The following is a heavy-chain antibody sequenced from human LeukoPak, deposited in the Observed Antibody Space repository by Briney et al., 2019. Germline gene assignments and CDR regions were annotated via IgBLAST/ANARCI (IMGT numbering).Heavy chain of an antibody. D-gene: IGHD1-26*01. CDR2: INPSGGST. Sequence: ASVKVSCKASGYTFISYYMHWVRQAPGQGLEWMGIINPSGGSTSYAQKFQGRVTMTRDTSTSTVYMELSSLRSEDTAVYYCARDRIGGATFGWFDPWGQGPLVTVSS. V-gene: IGHV1-46*01. CDR3: ARDRIGGATFGWFDP. J-gene: IGHJ5*02. CDR1: GYTFISYY.